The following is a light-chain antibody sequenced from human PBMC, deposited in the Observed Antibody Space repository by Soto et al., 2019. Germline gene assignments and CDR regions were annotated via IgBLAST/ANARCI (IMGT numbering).Light chain of an antibody. CDR3: SSYAGSYLWV. CDR2: DVT. V-gene: IGLV2-11*01. Sequence: QSALTQPRSLSGSPGHSVTISCTGTSGDVGGYDYVAWYQQRAGEAPQLMIYDVTKRPSGVPDRFSGSKSGNTAFLTISGLHSEDEADYYCSSYAGSYLWVFGGGTKSPS. J-gene: IGLJ3*02. CDR1: SGDVGGYDY.